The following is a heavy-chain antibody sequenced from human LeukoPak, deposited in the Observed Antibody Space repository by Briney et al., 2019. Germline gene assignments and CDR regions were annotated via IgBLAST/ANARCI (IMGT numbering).Heavy chain of an antibody. CDR1: GFTFSSYA. V-gene: IGHV3-23*01. J-gene: IGHJ4*02. Sequence: PGGSLRLSCAASGFTFSSYAMSWVRQAPGKGLEWVSAISGSGGSTYYADSVQGRFTISRDNSKNTLYLQMNSLRAEDTAVYYCAKFDVGDSSGYSLDYWGQGTLVTVSS. CDR3: AKFDVGDSSGYSLDY. CDR2: ISGSGGST. D-gene: IGHD3-22*01.